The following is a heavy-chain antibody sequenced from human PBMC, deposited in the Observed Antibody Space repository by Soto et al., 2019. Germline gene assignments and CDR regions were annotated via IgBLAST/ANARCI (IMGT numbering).Heavy chain of an antibody. CDR1: GFTFSNYN. Sequence: EVQLVESGGGLVQPGGSLRLSCAASGFTFSNYNMNWVRQAPGKGLEWVSYISSSSNTIYYADSVRVRFTTSRDNARNSLFLQMTSLRAEDTAVYYCASFWSGYFGLFDYWGQGALVTVSS. D-gene: IGHD3-3*01. CDR2: ISSSSNTI. J-gene: IGHJ4*02. V-gene: IGHV3-48*01. CDR3: ASFWSGYFGLFDY.